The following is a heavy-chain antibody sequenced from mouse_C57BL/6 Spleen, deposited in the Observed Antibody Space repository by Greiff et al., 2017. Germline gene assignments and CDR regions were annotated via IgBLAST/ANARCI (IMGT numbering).Heavy chain of an antibody. V-gene: IGHV1-81*01. CDR3: ARCKTAYYAMDY. CDR1: GYTFTSYG. CDR2: IYPRSGNT. J-gene: IGHJ4*01. D-gene: IGHD3-2*01. Sequence: VQRVESGAELARPGASVKLSCKASGYTFTSYGISWVKQRTGQGLEWIGEIYPRSGNTYYNEKFKGKATLTADKSSSTAYMELRSLTSEDSAVYFCARCKTAYYAMDYWGQGTSVTVSS.